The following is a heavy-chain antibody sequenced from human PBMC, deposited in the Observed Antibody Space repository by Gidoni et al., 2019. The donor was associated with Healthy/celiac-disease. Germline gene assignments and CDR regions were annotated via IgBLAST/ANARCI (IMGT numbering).Heavy chain of an antibody. V-gene: IGHV3-30*18. CDR2: ISYDGSNK. J-gene: IGHJ6*03. Sequence: QVQLVESGVGVVQPGRSLRLSCAASGFTFSSYGMHWVRQAPGKGREWVAVISYDGSNKYYADSVKGRFTISRDNSKNTLYLQMNSLRAEDTAVYYCAKDLSDYDDDFGYMDVWGKGTTVTVSS. CDR1: GFTFSSYG. CDR3: AKDLSDYDDDFGYMDV. D-gene: IGHD4-17*01.